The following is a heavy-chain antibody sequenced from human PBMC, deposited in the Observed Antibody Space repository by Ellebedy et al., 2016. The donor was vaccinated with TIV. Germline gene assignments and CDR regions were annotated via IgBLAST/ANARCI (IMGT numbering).Heavy chain of an antibody. CDR1: GYSISSGHY. CDR2: IHQSGST. D-gene: IGHD5-18*01. V-gene: IGHV4-38-2*02. J-gene: IGHJ4*02. Sequence: MPGGSLRLSCAVSGYSISSGHYWFWIRQPPGQGLEWIGSIHQSGSTYYNPSLKSRVTLSVDTSKNQFALRLTSVTAADTAVYYCARDGHNYVFDYWGQGTLVTVSS. CDR3: ARDGHNYVFDY.